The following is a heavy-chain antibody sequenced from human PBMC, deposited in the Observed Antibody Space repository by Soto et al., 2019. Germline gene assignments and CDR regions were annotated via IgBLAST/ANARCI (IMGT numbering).Heavy chain of an antibody. J-gene: IGHJ3*01. CDR3: ARPCFYGSFYSRDAVDL. CDR1: GFTFSRYS. D-gene: IGHD2-15*01. Sequence: EVQLVESGGGLVKPGGSLRLSCAASGFTFSRYSMNWVRQAPGKGLEWVSSSSSSSSYIYYADSVKGRFTISRDNAKNSLYLQMNSLRAEYTAVYSCARPCFYGSFYSRDAVDLWGQGTMVTVSS. V-gene: IGHV3-21*01. CDR2: SSSSSSYI.